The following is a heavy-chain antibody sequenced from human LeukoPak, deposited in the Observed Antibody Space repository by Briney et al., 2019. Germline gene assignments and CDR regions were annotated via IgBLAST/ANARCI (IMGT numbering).Heavy chain of an antibody. CDR3: ARGRRDGYNQFDY. D-gene: IGHD5-24*01. V-gene: IGHV4-59*01. CDR2: IYYSGRS. CDR1: GGSIGSYY. Sequence: SETLSLTCTVSGGSIGSYYWSWIRQPPGKGLEWIGYIYYSGRSNQNPSLKSRVTISVDTSKNQFSLKLSSVTAADTAVYYCARGRRDGYNQFDYWGQGTLVTVSS. J-gene: IGHJ4*02.